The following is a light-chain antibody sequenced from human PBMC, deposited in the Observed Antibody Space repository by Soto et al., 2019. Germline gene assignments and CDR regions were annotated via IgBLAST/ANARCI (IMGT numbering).Light chain of an antibody. J-gene: IGKJ1*01. CDR2: GAS. CDR1: QSVSSSL. V-gene: IGKV3-20*01. CDR3: QHYGGSLTWT. Sequence: EIVLTQSPGTLSLSPGERATLSCRASQSVSSSLLAWYQQKPGQAPRLLIFGASGRATGIPDRFSGSGSGTDFTLTISRLEPEDFALYYCQHYGGSLTWTFGQGTKVDIK.